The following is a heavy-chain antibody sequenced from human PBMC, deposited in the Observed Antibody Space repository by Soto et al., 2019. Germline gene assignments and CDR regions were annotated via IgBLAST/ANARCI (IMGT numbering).Heavy chain of an antibody. J-gene: IGHJ4*02. CDR2: ISSSGSST. V-gene: IGHV3-11*01. CDR3: ARAASARPAAWH. Sequence: QVQLVESGGGLVKPGGSLRLSCAASGFTFGDYYMSWIRQAPGKGLEWVSYISSSGSSTYYVDSVKGRFTISRDNAKNSLYLQMASLGAEDTAVYYCARAASARPAAWHCGQGTLVTVSS. CDR1: GFTFGDYY. D-gene: IGHD6-6*01.